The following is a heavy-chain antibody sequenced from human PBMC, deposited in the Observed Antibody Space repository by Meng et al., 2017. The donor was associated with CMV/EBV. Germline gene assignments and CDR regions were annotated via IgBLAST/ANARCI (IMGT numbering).Heavy chain of an antibody. Sequence: GSLRLSCAVYGGSFSGYYWSWIRQPPGKGLEWIGEINHNGSTNYNPSLKSRVTISVDTSKNQFSLKLSSVTAADTAVYYCARLKLGYCSSTSCYAPYYYYGMDVWGQGTTVTVSS. J-gene: IGHJ6*02. D-gene: IGHD2-2*01. CDR3: ARLKLGYCSSTSCYAPYYYYGMDV. CDR1: GGSFSGYY. V-gene: IGHV4-34*01. CDR2: INHNGST.